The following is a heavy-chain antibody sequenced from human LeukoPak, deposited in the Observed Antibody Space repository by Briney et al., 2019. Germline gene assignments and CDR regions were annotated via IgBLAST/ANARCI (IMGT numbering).Heavy chain of an antibody. CDR3: GRGPILLWIHNGIYV. CDR1: GFIFGDHA. D-gene: IGHD3-10*01. CDR2: IRSKAYGGTI. J-gene: IGHJ6*02. Sequence: PGRSLRLSCAAYGFIFGDHAMSWVRQAPGKGLEWVGFIRSKAYGGTIEYAASVQGRFTISRDDSKGIAYLQMNSLETEDTAVYYCGRGPILLWIHNGIYVWGPGTTVTVSS. V-gene: IGHV3-49*04.